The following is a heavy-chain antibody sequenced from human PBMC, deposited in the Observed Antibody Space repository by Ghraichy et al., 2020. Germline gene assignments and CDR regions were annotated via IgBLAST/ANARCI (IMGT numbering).Heavy chain of an antibody. Sequence: SVKVSCKASGGTFSSYAISWVRQAPGQGLEWMGGIIPIFGTANYAQKFQGRVTITADESTSTAYMELSSLRSEDTAVYYCARDKHPRFLEWLLPNYGMDVWGQGTTVTVSS. D-gene: IGHD3-3*01. CDR1: GGTFSSYA. CDR3: ARDKHPRFLEWLLPNYGMDV. V-gene: IGHV1-69*13. CDR2: IIPIFGTA. J-gene: IGHJ6*02.